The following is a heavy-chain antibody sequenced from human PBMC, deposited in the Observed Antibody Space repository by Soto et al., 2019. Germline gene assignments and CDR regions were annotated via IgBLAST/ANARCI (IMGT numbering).Heavy chain of an antibody. CDR1: GGSISSYY. CDR3: ERDQDIVVVPAAKDHYYGMDV. Sequence: SETLALTCSVSGGSISSYYWSWILQPTGKGLEWIGYIYYSGSTNYNPSLKSRVTISVDTSKNQFSLKLSSVTAADTAVYYCERDQDIVVVPAAKDHYYGMDVWGQGTTVTVSS. D-gene: IGHD2-2*01. V-gene: IGHV4-59*01. CDR2: IYYSGST. J-gene: IGHJ6*02.